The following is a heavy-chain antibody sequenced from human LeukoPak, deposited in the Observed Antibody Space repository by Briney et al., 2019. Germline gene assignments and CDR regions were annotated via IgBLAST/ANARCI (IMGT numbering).Heavy chain of an antibody. CDR2: IYYCGST. V-gene: IGHV4-39*07. Sequence: SETLSLTCTVSGGSISSSSYYWGWIRQPPGKGLEWIGSIYYCGSTYYNPSLKSRVTISVDTSKNQFSLKLSSVTAADTAVYYCARANIDRSVPVVFAWAFDIWGQGTMVTVSS. D-gene: IGHD2-21*01. CDR1: GGSISSSSYY. CDR3: ARANIDRSVPVVFAWAFDI. J-gene: IGHJ3*02.